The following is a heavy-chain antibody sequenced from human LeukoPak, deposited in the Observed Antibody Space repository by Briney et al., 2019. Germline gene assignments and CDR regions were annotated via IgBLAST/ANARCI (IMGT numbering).Heavy chain of an antibody. D-gene: IGHD5-12*01. V-gene: IGHV4-39*02. CDR1: GGSISSSSYY. CDR3: ARDSDDIVATIFAFDI. J-gene: IGHJ3*02. Sequence: TSETLSLTCTVSGGSISSSSYYWGWLRQPPGMGLEWIGTVYYSGSTYYNPSLKSRVTVSIDTSKNHFYLKLSSVTAADTAVYYCARDSDDIVATIFAFDIWGQGTMVTVSS. CDR2: VYYSGST.